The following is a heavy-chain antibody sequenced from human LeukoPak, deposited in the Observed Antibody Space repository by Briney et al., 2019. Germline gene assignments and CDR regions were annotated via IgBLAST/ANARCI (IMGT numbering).Heavy chain of an antibody. CDR3: ARGIVLRYFDGVSCFDY. CDR2: VYYSGST. J-gene: IGHJ4*02. CDR1: GGSISSYY. V-gene: IGHV4-59*01. D-gene: IGHD3-9*01. Sequence: SETLSLTCTVSGGSISSYYWSWIRQPPGKGLEWIGYVYYSGSTNYNPSLKSRVTISVDTSTNQFFLKLSSVTAADTAVYYCARGIVLRYFDGVSCFDYWGQGTLVTVSS.